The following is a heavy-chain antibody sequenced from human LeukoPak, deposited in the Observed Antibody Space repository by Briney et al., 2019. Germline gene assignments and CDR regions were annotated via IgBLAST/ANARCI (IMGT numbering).Heavy chain of an antibody. CDR3: AKDSEGGTYYFDY. CDR1: GFTFDDYA. V-gene: IGHV3-43D*04. CDR2: ISWGGGST. J-gene: IGHJ4*02. Sequence: PGGSLRLSCAASGFTFDDYAMHWVRHAPGKGLEWVSLISWGGGSTYYADSVKGRFTISRDNSKNSLYLQMNSLRAEDTALYYCAKDSEGGTYYFDYWGQGTLVTVSS. D-gene: IGHD1-1*01.